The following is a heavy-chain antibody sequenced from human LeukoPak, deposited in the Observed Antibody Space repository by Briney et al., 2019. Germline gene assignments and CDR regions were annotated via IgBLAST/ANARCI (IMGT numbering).Heavy chain of an antibody. CDR2: IKQDGSEK. V-gene: IGHV3-7*03. CDR3: TNLDYYDSSGYSPPGDY. D-gene: IGHD3-22*01. Sequence: GGSLRLSCAASGFTFSSYWMSWVRQAPGKGLEWVANIKQDGSEKYYVDSVKGRFTISRYNSKNTVYLQMNRLRAEDTALYYCTNLDYYDSSGYSPPGDYWGQGTLVTVSS. J-gene: IGHJ4*02. CDR1: GFTFSSYW.